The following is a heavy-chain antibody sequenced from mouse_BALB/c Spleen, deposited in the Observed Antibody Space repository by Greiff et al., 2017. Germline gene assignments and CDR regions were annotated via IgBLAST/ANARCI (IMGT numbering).Heavy chain of an antibody. Sequence: VQLQQPGSELVRPGASVKLSCKASGYTFTSYWMHWVKQSHGKSLEWIGRVNPNNGGTSYNQKFKGKAILTVDKSSSTAYMELRSLTSEDSAVYYCTREENGNYGYAMDYWGQGTSVTVSS. J-gene: IGHJ4*01. CDR3: TREENGNYGYAMDY. D-gene: IGHD2-1*01. CDR2: VNPNNGGT. V-gene: IGHV1-34*01. CDR1: GYTFTSYW.